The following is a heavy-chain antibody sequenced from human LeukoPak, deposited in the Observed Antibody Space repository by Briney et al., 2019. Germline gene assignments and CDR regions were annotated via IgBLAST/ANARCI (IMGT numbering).Heavy chain of an antibody. CDR1: GGSINAYY. CDR3: VRSHHGGV. J-gene: IGHJ6*04. D-gene: IGHD1-14*01. Sequence: SETLSLTCTVSGGSINAYYWSWIRQPPGKGLEWVGNIYYTGITNYNPSLKSRVSISVDTSKNQFSLKLSSVTAADTDVYYCVRSHHGGVWGKGTTVTVSS. V-gene: IGHV4-59*01. CDR2: IYYTGIT.